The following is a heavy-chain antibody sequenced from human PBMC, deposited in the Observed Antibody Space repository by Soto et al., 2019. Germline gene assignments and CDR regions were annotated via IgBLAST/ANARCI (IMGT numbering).Heavy chain of an antibody. CDR2: ISGSGGST. J-gene: IGHJ6*02. V-gene: IGHV3-23*01. Sequence: GGSLRLSCAASGFTFSSYAMSWVRQAPGKGLEWVSAISGSGGSTYYADSVKGRFTISRDNSKNTLYLQMNSLRAEDTAVYYCAKESRYFDWLFRHYGMDVWGQGTTVTVSS. CDR1: GFTFSSYA. D-gene: IGHD3-9*01. CDR3: AKESRYFDWLFRHYGMDV.